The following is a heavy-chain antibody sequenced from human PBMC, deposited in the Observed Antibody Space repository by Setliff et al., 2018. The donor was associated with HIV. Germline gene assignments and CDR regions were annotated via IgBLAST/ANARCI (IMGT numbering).Heavy chain of an antibody. Sequence: SETLSLTCTVSGGSIGSSDYYWGWIRQPPGKGLEWIGSIYYSGSTHYNPSLKTRVTISVDTSKNQFSLKLSSVTAADTAVYYCASLTTDRFLEWLFVYWGQGTLVTVSS. CDR3: ASLTTDRFLEWLFVY. J-gene: IGHJ4*02. V-gene: IGHV4-39*01. CDR1: GGSIGSSDYY. CDR2: IYYSGST. D-gene: IGHD3-3*01.